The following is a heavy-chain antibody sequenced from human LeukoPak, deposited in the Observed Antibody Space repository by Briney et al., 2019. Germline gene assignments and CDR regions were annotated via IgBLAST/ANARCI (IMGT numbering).Heavy chain of an antibody. CDR1: GGSISSYY. V-gene: IGHV4-59*01. D-gene: IGHD5-12*01. CDR3: ARGKSGYSGYSPTSGYYYGMDV. CDR2: IYYSGST. J-gene: IGHJ6*04. Sequence: SETLSLTCTVSGGSISSYYWSWIRQPPGKGLEWIGYIYYSGSTNYNPSLKSRVTISVDTSKNQFSLKLSSVTAADTAVYYCARGKSGYSGYSPTSGYYYGMDVWGKGTTVTVFS.